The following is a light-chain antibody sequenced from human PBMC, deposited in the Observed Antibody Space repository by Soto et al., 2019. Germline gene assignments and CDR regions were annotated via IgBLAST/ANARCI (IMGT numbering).Light chain of an antibody. J-gene: IGLJ1*01. V-gene: IGLV1-44*01. CDR3: AAWDDSLSDDV. CDR2: SNN. Sequence: QSVLTQPPSASGTPGQRVTISCSGSSSNIGSNTVNWYQQLPGTAPKLLIYSNNQRPSGVPDRFSGSKSGTSASLAISGLQSDDEADYYCAAWDDSLSDDVFGTGTKVT. CDR1: SSNIGSNT.